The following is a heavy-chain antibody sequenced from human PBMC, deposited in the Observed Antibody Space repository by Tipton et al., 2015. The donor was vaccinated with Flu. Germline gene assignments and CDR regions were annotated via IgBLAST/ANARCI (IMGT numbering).Heavy chain of an antibody. J-gene: IGHJ5*02. Sequence: WGWFRQSPGTGLEWIGSIYYSGTTYYNPSLKSRVTMSIDTSKNQFSLKVTSVTAADTAVYYCAKEGSYNILTNYYNKGVDPWGQGTLVIVSS. D-gene: IGHD3-9*01. CDR3: AKEGSYNILTNYYNKGVDP. V-gene: IGHV4-39*07. CDR2: IYYSGTT.